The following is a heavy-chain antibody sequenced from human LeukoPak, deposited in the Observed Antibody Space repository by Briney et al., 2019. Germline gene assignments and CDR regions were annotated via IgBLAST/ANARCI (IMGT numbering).Heavy chain of an antibody. CDR1: GYSFTSYW. V-gene: IGHV5-51*01. J-gene: IGHJ3*02. D-gene: IGHD3-10*01. CDR3: VRSVMLRGGIDAFDM. Sequence: GEPLKISCKGSGYSFTSYWIGWVRQLPGKGLEWMGIIYLGDSDTRYSPSFQGQVTISADQSISTAYLQWSSLKASDTAMYYCVRSVMLRGGIDAFDMWGQETMVTVSS. CDR2: IYLGDSDT.